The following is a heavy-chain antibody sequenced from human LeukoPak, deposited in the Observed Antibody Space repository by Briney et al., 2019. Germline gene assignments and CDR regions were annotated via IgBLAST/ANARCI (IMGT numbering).Heavy chain of an antibody. Sequence: GGSLRLSCAASGFTFSDYYMSWLRQAPGKGLEWVSHISSSGSTIYYADSVMGRFTISRDNAKNSLYLRMNSLRAEDTAVYYCARAQGSAFDYWGQGTLVTVSS. CDR2: ISSSGSTI. CDR3: ARAQGSAFDY. J-gene: IGHJ4*02. D-gene: IGHD2-15*01. CDR1: GFTFSDYY. V-gene: IGHV3-11*04.